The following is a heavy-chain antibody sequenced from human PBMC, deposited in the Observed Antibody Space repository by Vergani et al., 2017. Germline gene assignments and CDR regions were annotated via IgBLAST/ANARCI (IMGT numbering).Heavy chain of an antibody. D-gene: IGHD3-9*01. CDR1: GGTFSSYA. J-gene: IGHJ5*02. CDR2: IIPIFGTA. CDR3: ARVGSRGILTKLAWFDP. Sequence: QVQLVQSGAEVKKPGSSVKVSCKASGGTFSSYAISWVRQAPGQGLEWMGGIIPIFGTANYAQKFQGRVTITADESTSTAYMELSSLRSEDTAVYYCARVGSRGILTKLAWFDPWGQGTLVTVSS. V-gene: IGHV1-69*12.